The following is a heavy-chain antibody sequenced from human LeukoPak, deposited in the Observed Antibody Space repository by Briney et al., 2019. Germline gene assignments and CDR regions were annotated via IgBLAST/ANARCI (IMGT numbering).Heavy chain of an antibody. CDR3: AKGRVDYYDSSDAFDI. CDR1: GFIFSSYG. D-gene: IGHD3-22*01. Sequence: GGSLRLSCAASGFIFSSYGMHWVRQAPGKGLERVAVISYHGSNKYYADSVKGRFTISRDNSKNTLYLQMNSLRPEDTAMYYCAKGRVDYYDSSDAFDIWGQGTMVTVSS. V-gene: IGHV3-30*18. CDR2: ISYHGSNK. J-gene: IGHJ3*02.